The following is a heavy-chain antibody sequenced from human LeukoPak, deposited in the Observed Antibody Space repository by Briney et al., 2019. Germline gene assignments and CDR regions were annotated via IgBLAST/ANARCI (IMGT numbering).Heavy chain of an antibody. V-gene: IGHV5-51*01. CDR3: ARHVTYITTSWFDP. D-gene: IGHD1-14*01. CDR1: GYTFTSYW. CDR2: IYPGDSNT. J-gene: IGHJ5*02. Sequence: GESLKISCKGSGYTFTSYWIGWVRQMPGKGLEWMGIIYPGDSNTRYSPSFQGQVTISVDKSISTAYLQWSSLKASDTAMYCCARHVTYITTSWFDPWGQGTLVTVSS.